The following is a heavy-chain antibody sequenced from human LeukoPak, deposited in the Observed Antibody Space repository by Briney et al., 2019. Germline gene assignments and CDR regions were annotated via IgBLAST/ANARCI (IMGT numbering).Heavy chain of an antibody. CDR1: GGSISSYY. CDR3: ATEYSSSWENWFDP. J-gene: IGHJ5*02. Sequence: SETLSLTCTVSGGSISSYYWSWIRQPPGKGLEWIGYIYYSGSTNYNPSLKSQVTMSVDTSKNQFSLKLSSVTAADTAVYYCATEYSSSWENWFDPWGQGTLVTVSS. V-gene: IGHV4-59*12. CDR2: IYYSGST. D-gene: IGHD6-13*01.